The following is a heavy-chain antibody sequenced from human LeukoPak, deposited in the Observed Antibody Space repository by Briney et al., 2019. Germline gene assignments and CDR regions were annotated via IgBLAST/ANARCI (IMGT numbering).Heavy chain of an antibody. CDR3: AKGRNSYSGGYFGVDP. Sequence: GGPLRLSCAASGFTFRSYGMSWVRQAPGKGLEWVSAVSGRGDSTYYADSVKGRFTISRDNSKNTVYLQMNSLRAEDTAVYYCAKGRNSYSGGYFGVDPWGQGTLVTVSS. CDR2: VSGRGDST. D-gene: IGHD1-26*01. CDR1: GFTFRSYG. J-gene: IGHJ5*02. V-gene: IGHV3-23*01.